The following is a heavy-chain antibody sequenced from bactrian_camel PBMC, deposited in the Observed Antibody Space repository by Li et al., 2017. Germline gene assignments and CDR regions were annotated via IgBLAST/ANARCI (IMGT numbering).Heavy chain of an antibody. D-gene: IGHD1*01. CDR2: IDGHGST. V-gene: IGHV3S53*01. CDR1: ASGYVASTKR. J-gene: IGHJ4*01. Sequence: VQLVESGGGSVQAGGSLRLSCAASASGYVASTKRMNWFRQTPGKEREGVASIDGHGSTTYDGNVMGRFTVSLDRQKGALYLQMNNLRPEDTAMYYCAADSTGGLCSDSGEYAFPDYWGQGTQVTVS. CDR3: AADSTGGLCSDSGEYAFPDY.